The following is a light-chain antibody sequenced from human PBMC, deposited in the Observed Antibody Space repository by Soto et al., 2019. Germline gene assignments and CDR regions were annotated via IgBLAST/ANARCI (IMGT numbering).Light chain of an antibody. CDR3: QAWDSRTVV. J-gene: IGLJ2*01. V-gene: IGLV3-1*01. Sequence: SYERTQPPSVSVCPGHTASITCCGANLGNKDACWYQQKPGQSPVLVMYQDTKRPSGIPERFSGSKSGNRATLTISGTQAVDEAAYYCQAWDSRTVVFGGGTKLTVL. CDR1: NLGNKD. CDR2: QDT.